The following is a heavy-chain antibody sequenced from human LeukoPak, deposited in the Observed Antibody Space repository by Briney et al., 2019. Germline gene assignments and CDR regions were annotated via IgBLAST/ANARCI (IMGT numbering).Heavy chain of an antibody. D-gene: IGHD2-15*01. CDR1: GGSISSGDYY. J-gene: IGHJ5*02. CDR3: ARGPRIVVAVAATHYWFDP. Sequence: SQTLSLTCTVSGGSISSGDYYWIWIRQPPGKGLEWIGYIYYSGSTYYNPSLKSRVTISVDTSKNQFSLKLSSVTAADTAVYYCARGPRIVVAVAATHYWFDPWGQGTLVTVSS. CDR2: IYYSGST. V-gene: IGHV4-30-4*01.